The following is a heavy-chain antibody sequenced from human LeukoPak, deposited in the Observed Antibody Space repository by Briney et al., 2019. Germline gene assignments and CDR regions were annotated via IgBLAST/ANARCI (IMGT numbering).Heavy chain of an antibody. V-gene: IGHV4-31*03. Sequence: SETLSLACTVSGGSISSGGYYWRWIRQHPGKGLEWIGYIYYSGSTYYNPSLKSRVTISVDTSKNQFSLKLSSVTAADTAVYYCARVSGGTYYFDYWGQGTLVTVSS. CDR3: ARVSGGTYYFDY. CDR2: IYYSGST. D-gene: IGHD3-10*01. CDR1: GGSISSGGYY. J-gene: IGHJ4*02.